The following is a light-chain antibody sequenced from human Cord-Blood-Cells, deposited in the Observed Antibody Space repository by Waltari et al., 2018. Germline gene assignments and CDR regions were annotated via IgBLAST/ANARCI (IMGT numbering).Light chain of an antibody. V-gene: IGKV3-11*01. Sequence: EIVLTQSPATLSFSPGERGTLSCRASQIVRSNLAWYQQKTGPAPRLLIYDASNRATGIPARFSGSGSGTDFTLTISSLEPEDFAVYYCQQRSNWPPLTFGGGTKVEIK. CDR2: DAS. J-gene: IGKJ4*01. CDR1: QIVRSN. CDR3: QQRSNWPPLT.